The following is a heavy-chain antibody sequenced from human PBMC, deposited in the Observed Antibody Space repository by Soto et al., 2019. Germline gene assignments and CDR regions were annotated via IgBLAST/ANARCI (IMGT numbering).Heavy chain of an antibody. D-gene: IGHD6-13*01. V-gene: IGHV2-26*01. CDR2: IFSNDEK. Sequence: SGPTLVNPTETLTLTCTVSGFSLSNARMGVSWIRQPPGKALEWLAHIFSNDEKSYSTSLKSRLTISKDTSKSQVVLTMTNMDPVDTATYYCARIRGCIAAAGTCYFDYWGQGTLVNVSS. CDR1: GFSLSNARMG. CDR3: ARIRGCIAAAGTCYFDY. J-gene: IGHJ4*02.